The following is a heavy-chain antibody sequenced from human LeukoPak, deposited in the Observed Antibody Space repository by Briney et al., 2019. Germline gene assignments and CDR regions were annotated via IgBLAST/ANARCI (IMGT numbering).Heavy chain of an antibody. V-gene: IGHV3-53*01. CDR2: IYSGGST. J-gene: IGHJ6*02. CDR1: GFTVSSNY. Sequence: GGSLRLSCAASGFTVSSNYMTWVRQAPGKGLERVSVIYSGGSTYYADSVKGQFTISRDNSKNTLYLQMNSLRAEDTAVYYCARDLARYCSGGNCRYYYYGMDVWGQGTTVTVTS. CDR3: ARDLARYCSGGNCRYYYYGMDV. D-gene: IGHD2-15*01.